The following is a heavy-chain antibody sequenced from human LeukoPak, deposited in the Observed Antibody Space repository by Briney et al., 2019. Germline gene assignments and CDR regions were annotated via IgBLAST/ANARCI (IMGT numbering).Heavy chain of an antibody. D-gene: IGHD3-22*01. J-gene: IGHJ4*02. Sequence: SETLSLTCSVSGGSIRNDFWSWIRQPAGKGLEWIGRIYTSGSTDYNPSLRSRVTMSVDTSRNQFSLKLTSVTAADTAVYYCARESKSYDGSGFYHDYWGQGTLVAVSS. CDR3: ARESKSYDGSGFYHDY. CDR1: GGSIRNDF. V-gene: IGHV4-4*07. CDR2: IYTSGST.